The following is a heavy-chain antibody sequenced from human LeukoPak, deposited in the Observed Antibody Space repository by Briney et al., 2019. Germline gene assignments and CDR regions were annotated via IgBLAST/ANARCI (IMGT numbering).Heavy chain of an antibody. CDR1: GFSISAYA. D-gene: IGHD5-24*01. CDR3: AKDAVYGDGYWEFDY. J-gene: IGHJ4*02. Sequence: GGSLRLSCAASGFSISAYAMSWVRQAPGKGLEWVSGIVGSGDTDYADAVQGRFTISKDNSKNIVYLQMNSLRAEDTAVYYCAKDAVYGDGYWEFDYWGQGNLVTVSS. CDR2: IVGSGDT. V-gene: IGHV3-23*01.